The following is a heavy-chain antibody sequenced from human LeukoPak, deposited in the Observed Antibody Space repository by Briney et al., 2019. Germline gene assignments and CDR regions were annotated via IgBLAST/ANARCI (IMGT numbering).Heavy chain of an antibody. J-gene: IGHJ3*02. Sequence: GGSLRLSCAASDFTFSRFWMHWVRQAPGKGLEWVARINSDGSDTIYADSVKGRFSVSRDNAKSTMFLQMNSLRAEDTALYYCSRGATFHAFDIWGRGTMVTISS. CDR1: DFTFSRFW. D-gene: IGHD2/OR15-2a*01. V-gene: IGHV3-74*01. CDR3: SRGATFHAFDI. CDR2: INSDGSDT.